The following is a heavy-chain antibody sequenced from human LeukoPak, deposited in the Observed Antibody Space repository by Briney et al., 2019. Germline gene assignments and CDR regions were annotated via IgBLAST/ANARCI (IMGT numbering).Heavy chain of an antibody. Sequence: TGGSLRLSCAASGFTFSSYSMNWVRQAPGKGLEWVSYISSSSSTIYYADSVKGRFTISRDNAKNSLYLQMNSLRAEDTAVYYCARLGYDFWSGQRPNYYYYYMDVWGKGTTVTVSS. V-gene: IGHV3-48*04. CDR2: ISSSSSTI. D-gene: IGHD3-3*01. CDR1: GFTFSSYS. CDR3: ARLGYDFWSGQRPNYYYYYMDV. J-gene: IGHJ6*03.